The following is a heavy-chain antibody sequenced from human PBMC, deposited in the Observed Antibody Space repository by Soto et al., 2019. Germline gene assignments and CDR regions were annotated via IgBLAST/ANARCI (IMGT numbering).Heavy chain of an antibody. Sequence: QGQLVQSGAEVKKPGASVKVSCKASGYTFTSYGISWVRQAPGQGLEWMGWISAYNGNTNYAQKLQGRVTITTDTATSTAYMGLSELRSDDTAVYYWARDAVYYGSGSVNWFDPWGQGTLVTVSS. CDR1: GYTFTSYG. CDR2: ISAYNGNT. CDR3: ARDAVYYGSGSVNWFDP. J-gene: IGHJ5*02. V-gene: IGHV1-18*04. D-gene: IGHD3-10*01.